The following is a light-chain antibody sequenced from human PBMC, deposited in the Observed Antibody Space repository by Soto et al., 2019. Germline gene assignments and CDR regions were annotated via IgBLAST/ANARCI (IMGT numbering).Light chain of an antibody. Sequence: EIVLTQSPGTLSLSSGERATLSCRASQSVRSNYLAWYQQKPGQAPRLLIYGASSRATGIPDRFGGSGSGTDFTLTISRLEPEDFPVYYCQQYASSPLTFGGGTKVEIE. CDR3: QQYASSPLT. V-gene: IGKV3-20*01. J-gene: IGKJ4*01. CDR2: GAS. CDR1: QSVRSNY.